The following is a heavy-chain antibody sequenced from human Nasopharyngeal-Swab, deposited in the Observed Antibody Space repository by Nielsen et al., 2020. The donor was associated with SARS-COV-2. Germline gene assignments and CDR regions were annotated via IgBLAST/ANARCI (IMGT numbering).Heavy chain of an antibody. V-gene: IGHV3-30-3*01. Sequence: GGSLRLSCAASGFTFSSYAMHWVRRAPGTGLEWVAVISYDGSNKYYADSVKGRFTISRDNSKNTLYLQMNSLRAEDTAVYYCARDGAVAGTSYFDYWGQGTLVTVSS. D-gene: IGHD6-19*01. CDR3: ARDGAVAGTSYFDY. CDR1: GFTFSSYA. CDR2: ISYDGSNK. J-gene: IGHJ4*02.